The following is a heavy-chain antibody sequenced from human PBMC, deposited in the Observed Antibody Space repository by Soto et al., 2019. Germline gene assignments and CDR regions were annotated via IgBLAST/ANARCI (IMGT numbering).Heavy chain of an antibody. CDR1: GFTFSSYG. Sequence: QVQLVESGGGVVQPGRSLRLSCAASGFTFSSYGMHWVRQAPGKGLEWVAVISYDGSNKYYADSVKGRFTISRDNSKNTLYLQMNSLRAEDTAVYYCAKDRWPAARPYYYYYGMDVW. V-gene: IGHV3-30*18. CDR3: AKDRWPAARPYYYYYGMDV. CDR2: ISYDGSNK. D-gene: IGHD2-2*01. J-gene: IGHJ6*01.